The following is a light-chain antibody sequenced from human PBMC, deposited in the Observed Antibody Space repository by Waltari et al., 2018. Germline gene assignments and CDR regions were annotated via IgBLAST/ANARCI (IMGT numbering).Light chain of an antibody. V-gene: IGKV2-30*02. CDR1: QSLVHSDGNTY. J-gene: IGKJ4*01. Sequence: DVVLTQSPLSLPVTLGQPASISCKSSQSLVHSDGNTYLAWFHQRPGQSPRRLIYKVSNRESGVPDRFSARCSGTDFTLKISRVEAEDVGVYYCMQGTHWPLTFGGGTKVEMK. CDR2: KVS. CDR3: MQGTHWPLT.